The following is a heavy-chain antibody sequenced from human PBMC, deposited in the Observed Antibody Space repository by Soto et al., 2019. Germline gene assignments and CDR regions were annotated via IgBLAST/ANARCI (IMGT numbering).Heavy chain of an antibody. CDR3: ARGRGVGSSRRWYFQH. V-gene: IGHV4-30-2*01. CDR1: GGSISSGGYS. Sequence: PSETLSLTCAVSGGSISSGGYSWSWIRQPPGKGLEWIGYIYHSGSTYYNPSLKSRVTISVDRSKNQFSLKLNSVTAADTAVYYCARGRGVGSSRRWYFQHWGQGTLVTVSS. J-gene: IGHJ1*01. D-gene: IGHD6-13*01. CDR2: IYHSGST.